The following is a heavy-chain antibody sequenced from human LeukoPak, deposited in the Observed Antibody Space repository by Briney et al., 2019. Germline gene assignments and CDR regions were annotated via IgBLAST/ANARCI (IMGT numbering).Heavy chain of an antibody. Sequence: SETLSLTCTVSGGSISSYYWSWIRQPPEKGLEWIGYIYYSGSTNYNPSLKSRGTISVDTSKNQFSLKLSSVTAADTAVYYCARHRDSSSWYFQAWGQGTLVTVSS. CDR1: GGSISSYY. J-gene: IGHJ5*02. CDR3: ARHRDSSSWYFQA. CDR2: IYYSGST. D-gene: IGHD6-13*01. V-gene: IGHV4-59*08.